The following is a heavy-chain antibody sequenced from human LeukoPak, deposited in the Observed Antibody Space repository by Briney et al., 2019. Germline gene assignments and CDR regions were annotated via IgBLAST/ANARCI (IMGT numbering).Heavy chain of an antibody. J-gene: IGHJ4*02. CDR1: GFTFSSYG. CDR3: ARATVARDTASDY. V-gene: IGHV3-30*03. Sequence: PGRSLRLSCAASGFTFSSYGMHWVRQAPGKGLEWVAVISYDGSNKYYADSVKGRFTISRDNSKNTLYLQMNSLRAEDTAVYYCARATVARDTASDYWGQGTLVTVSS. CDR2: ISYDGSNK. D-gene: IGHD4-23*01.